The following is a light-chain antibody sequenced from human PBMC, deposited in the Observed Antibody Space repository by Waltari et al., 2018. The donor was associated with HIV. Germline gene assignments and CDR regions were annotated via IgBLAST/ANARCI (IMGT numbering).Light chain of an antibody. CDR3: SSYTSSSLYV. CDR2: EVS. CDR1: SSDVGGYNS. V-gene: IGLV2-14*01. J-gene: IGLJ1*01. Sequence: QSALTQPASVSGSPGQSITISCTGTSSDVGGYNSVSWYQRHPGKAPKLMIYEVSNRPSGVSNRFSGSKSGNTASLTISGLQAEDEADYYCSSYTSSSLYVFGTGTKVTVL.